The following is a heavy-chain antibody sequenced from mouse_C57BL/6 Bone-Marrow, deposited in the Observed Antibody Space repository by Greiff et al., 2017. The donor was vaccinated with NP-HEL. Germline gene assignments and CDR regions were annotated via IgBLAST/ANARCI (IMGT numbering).Heavy chain of an antibody. D-gene: IGHD2-4*01. Sequence: QVQLQQPGAELVMPGASVKLSCKASGYTFTSYWMHWVKQRPGQGLEWIGEIDPSDSYTNYNQKFKGKSTLTVDKSSSTAYMQLSSLTSEDSAVYYCARGGYDYDPYWGKGTTLSVSS. V-gene: IGHV1-69*01. CDR3: ARGGYDYDPY. CDR2: IDPSDSYT. CDR1: GYTFTSYW. J-gene: IGHJ2*01.